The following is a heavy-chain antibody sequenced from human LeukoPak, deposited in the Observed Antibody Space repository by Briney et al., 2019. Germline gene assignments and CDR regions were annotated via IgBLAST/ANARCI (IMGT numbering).Heavy chain of an antibody. CDR2: IRSSGSNM. Sequence: GGSLRLSCAASGSTFRSYEMSWVHQAPGKGLEWIAYIRSSGSNMYYADSVRGRFSISRDNAKDSLYLQMNSLRAEDTAIYSCARDGLSGDQAFDAFDIWGQGTMVTVSS. V-gene: IGHV3-48*03. J-gene: IGHJ3*02. D-gene: IGHD1-26*01. CDR1: GSTFRSYE. CDR3: ARDGLSGDQAFDAFDI.